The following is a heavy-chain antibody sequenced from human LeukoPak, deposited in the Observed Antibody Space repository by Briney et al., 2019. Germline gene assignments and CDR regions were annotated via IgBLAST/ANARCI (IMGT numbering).Heavy chain of an antibody. J-gene: IGHJ4*02. V-gene: IGHV3-23*01. Sequence: PGGSLRLSCAASGFTFSSYAMSWVRQAPGKGLEWVSAISGSGGSTYYADSVKGRFTISRDNSKNTLYLQMNSLRAEDTAVYYCARDGSGWYMFGYWGQGTLVTVSS. CDR2: ISGSGGST. CDR3: ARDGSGWYMFGY. CDR1: GFTFSSYA. D-gene: IGHD6-19*01.